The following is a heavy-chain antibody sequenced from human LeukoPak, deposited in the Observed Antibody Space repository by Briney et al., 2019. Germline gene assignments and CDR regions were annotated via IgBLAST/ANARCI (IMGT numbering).Heavy chain of an antibody. CDR1: GFTFSSYS. V-gene: IGHV3-21*01. CDR2: ISSSSSYI. CDR3: ARGRVTGRSGGDY. Sequence: GGSLRLSCAASGFTFSSYSMNWVRQAPGKGLEWVSSISSSSSYIYYADSVKGRFTIFRDNAENSLYLQMNSLRDEDTAVHYCARGRVTGRSGGDYWGQGTLVTVSS. J-gene: IGHJ4*02. D-gene: IGHD2-21*02.